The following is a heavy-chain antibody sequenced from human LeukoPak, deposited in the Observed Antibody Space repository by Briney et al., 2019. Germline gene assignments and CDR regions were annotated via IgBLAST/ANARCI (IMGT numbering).Heavy chain of an antibody. CDR2: IYYSGST. D-gene: IGHD3-22*01. V-gene: IGHV4-59*08. Sequence: PSETLSLTCTVSGGSISSYYWSWIRQPPGKGLEWIGYIYYSGSTNYNPSLKSRVTISVDTSKNQFSLKLSSVTAADTAVYYCARGLTMYYDSSGYMTDAFDIWGQGTMVTVSS. CDR1: GGSISSYY. CDR3: ARGLTMYYDSSGYMTDAFDI. J-gene: IGHJ3*02.